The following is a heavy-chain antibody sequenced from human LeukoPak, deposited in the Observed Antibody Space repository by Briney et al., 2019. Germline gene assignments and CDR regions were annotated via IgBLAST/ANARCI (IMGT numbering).Heavy chain of an antibody. CDR1: GFTFSNYV. V-gene: IGHV3-23*01. D-gene: IGHD1-7*01. CDR2: LSAGNMYT. J-gene: IGHJ4*02. Sequence: GGSLRLSCAASGFTFSNYVMTWVRQAPGKGLEWVSALSAGNMYTYYADSVRGRFTISSDNSKSTLYLEMNSLRAEDTAVYYCAKDLSNWNYRGGNYWGQGTLVTVSS. CDR3: AKDLSNWNYRGGNY.